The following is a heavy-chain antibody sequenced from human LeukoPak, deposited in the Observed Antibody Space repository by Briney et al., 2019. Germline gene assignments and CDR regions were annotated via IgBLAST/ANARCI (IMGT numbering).Heavy chain of an antibody. V-gene: IGHV3-48*01. J-gene: IGHJ4*02. Sequence: GGSLRLSCAASGFTFSSYSMNWVRQAPGKGLEWVSYISSSSSTIYYADSVKGRFTISRDNAKNSLYLQMNSLRAEDTAVYYCATDYYGSGSYYNAEADYWGQGTLVTVSS. CDR3: ATDYYGSGSYYNAEADY. CDR2: ISSSSSTI. D-gene: IGHD3-10*01. CDR1: GFTFSSYS.